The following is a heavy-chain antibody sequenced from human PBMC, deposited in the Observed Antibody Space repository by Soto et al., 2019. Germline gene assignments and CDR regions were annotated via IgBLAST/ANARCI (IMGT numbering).Heavy chain of an antibody. CDR1: GYTFTNYG. V-gene: IGHV1-18*01. CDR3: ARDGALGENYYYYGMDV. Sequence: QVQLVQSGAEVKKPGASVKVSCKASGYTFTNYGISWVRQAPGQGLEWMGWISAYNGNTNYAQKLQGRGTMTTDTSTNTAYMELRSLRSDDTAVYYCARDGALGENYYYYGMDVWGQGTTVTVSS. CDR2: ISAYNGNT. J-gene: IGHJ6*02. D-gene: IGHD3-16*01.